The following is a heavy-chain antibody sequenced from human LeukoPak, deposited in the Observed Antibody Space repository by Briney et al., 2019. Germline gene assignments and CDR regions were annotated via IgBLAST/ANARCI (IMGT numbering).Heavy chain of an antibody. CDR1: GFTFSSYG. CDR2: ISHDGSNK. D-gene: IGHD3-22*01. Sequence: GGSLRLSCAASGFTFSSYGMHWVRQAPGKGLEWVAVISHDGSNKYYADSVKGRFTISRDNSKNTLYLQMNSLRAEDTAVYYCAKGAYYYDSSGYYTFDYWGQGTLVTVSS. CDR3: AKGAYYYDSSGYYTFDY. J-gene: IGHJ4*02. V-gene: IGHV3-30*18.